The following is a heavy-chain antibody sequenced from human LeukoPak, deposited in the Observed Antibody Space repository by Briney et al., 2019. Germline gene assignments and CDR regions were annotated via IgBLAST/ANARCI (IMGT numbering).Heavy chain of an antibody. V-gene: IGHV1-69*05. D-gene: IGHD5-24*01. CDR3: ARGMATRPTFDY. CDR1: GGTFSSYA. CDR2: IIPIFGTA. Sequence: SVKVSCKASGGTFSSYAISWVRRAPGQGLEWMGRIIPIFGTANYAQKFQGRVTITTDESTSTAYMELSSLRSEDTAVYYCARGMATRPTFDYWGQGTLVTVSS. J-gene: IGHJ4*02.